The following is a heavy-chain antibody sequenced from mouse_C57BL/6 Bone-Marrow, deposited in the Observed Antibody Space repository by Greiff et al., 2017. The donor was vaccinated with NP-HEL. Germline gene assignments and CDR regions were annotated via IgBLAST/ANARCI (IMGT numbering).Heavy chain of an antibody. CDR2: IDPSDSYT. CDR3: ARGNWAYYFDY. V-gene: IGHV1-69*01. D-gene: IGHD4-1*01. CDR1: GYTFTSYW. Sequence: QVQLQQPGAELVMPGASVKLSCKASGYTFTSYWMHWVKQRPGQGLEWIGEIDPSDSYTNYNQKFKGKSTLTVDKSSSTAYMQLSSLTSEDSAVYYCARGNWAYYFDYWRQGTTLTVSS. J-gene: IGHJ2*01.